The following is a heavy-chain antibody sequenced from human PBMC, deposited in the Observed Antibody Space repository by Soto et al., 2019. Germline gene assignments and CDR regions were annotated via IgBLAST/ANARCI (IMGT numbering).Heavy chain of an antibody. CDR3: AGWGGHDYNY. V-gene: IGHV3-7*03. Sequence: GGSLRLSCVGSGFTFSTYWMNCVRQAPGRGLEWVANINPDGNVGTYVDSVRGRFTTSRDNAKNSLYLQMNSLRADDTAVYFCAGWGGHDYNYWGQGIMVTVSS. CDR1: GFTFSTYW. D-gene: IGHD4-4*01. CDR2: INPDGNVG. J-gene: IGHJ4*02.